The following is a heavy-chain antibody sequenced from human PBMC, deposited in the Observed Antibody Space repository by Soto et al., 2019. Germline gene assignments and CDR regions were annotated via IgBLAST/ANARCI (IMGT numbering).Heavy chain of an antibody. J-gene: IGHJ5*02. D-gene: IGHD3-3*01. V-gene: IGHV3-30-3*01. CDR1: GFTFARSV. Sequence: QVQLGESGGGVVQPGRSLRLSCAASGFTFARSVMHWVRQAPGKGLEWVAVISYDGDNKYYADSVKGRFTISGDNSENTLYRQMNSLRAEDTAIYYCARDRGPNEFWIGYPTGWFDPWGQGTLVTVSS. CDR3: ARDRGPNEFWIGYPTGWFDP. CDR2: ISYDGDNK.